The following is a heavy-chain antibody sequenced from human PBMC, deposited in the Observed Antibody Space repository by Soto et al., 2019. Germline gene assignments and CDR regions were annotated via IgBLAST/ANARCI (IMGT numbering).Heavy chain of an antibody. V-gene: IGHV2-5*02. D-gene: IGHD2-15*01. CDR2: IYWDDDK. Sequence: ALGNATQSVTLNCTFSGFSFNTNGEGVGWIRQPPGKALEWLALIYWDDDKRYSPSLKSRLTITKDTSKNQVVLTMTNMDPVDSATYYCARSSSPAQSARGQGTLVTVSS. J-gene: IGHJ4*02. CDR1: GFSFNTNGEG. CDR3: ARSSSPAQSA.